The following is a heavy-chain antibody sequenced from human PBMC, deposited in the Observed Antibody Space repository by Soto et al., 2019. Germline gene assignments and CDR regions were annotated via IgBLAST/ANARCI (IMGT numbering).Heavy chain of an antibody. J-gene: IGHJ4*02. CDR2: ISSSSSTI. CDR1: GFTFSSYS. D-gene: IGHD3-10*01. Sequence: GGSLRLSCAASGFTFSSYSMNWVRQAPGKGLEWVSYISSSSSTIYYADSVKGRFTISRDNAKSSLYLQMNSLRAEDTAVYYCARANYYGSPGDFDYWGQGTLVTVPQ. CDR3: ARANYYGSPGDFDY. V-gene: IGHV3-48*01.